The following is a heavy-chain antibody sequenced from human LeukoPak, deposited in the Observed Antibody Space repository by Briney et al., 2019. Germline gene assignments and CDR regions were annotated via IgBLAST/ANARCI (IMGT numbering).Heavy chain of an antibody. Sequence: KPSETLSLTCTVSGDSITSGSYYWGWVRQPPGKGLEWLGTIYYRGTTYYNPSLKSRVTISVDTSKNQFSLRLNSVTAADTAVYYCAELGITMIGGVWGKGTTVTISS. CDR1: GDSITSGSYY. CDR3: AELGITMIGGV. V-gene: IGHV4-39*07. J-gene: IGHJ6*04. D-gene: IGHD3-10*02. CDR2: IYYRGTT.